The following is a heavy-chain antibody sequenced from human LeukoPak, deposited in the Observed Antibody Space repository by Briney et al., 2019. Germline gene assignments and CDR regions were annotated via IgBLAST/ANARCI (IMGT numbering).Heavy chain of an antibody. J-gene: IGHJ4*02. CDR3: AKLGGSSSSWFDY. CDR1: GFTFSSYG. V-gene: IGHV3-30*02. CDR2: IRYDGSNK. Sequence: GGSLRLSCAASGFTFSSYGMHWVRQAPGKGLEWVAFIRYDGSNKYYADSVKGRFTISRDNSKNTLYLQMNSLRAEDTAVYYCAKLGGSSSSWFDYWGQGTLVTVSS. D-gene: IGHD6-13*01.